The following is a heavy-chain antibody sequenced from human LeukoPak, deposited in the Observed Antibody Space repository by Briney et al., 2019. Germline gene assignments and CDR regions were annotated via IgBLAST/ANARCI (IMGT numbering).Heavy chain of an antibody. Sequence: GGSLRLSCEASGFTFSNYAMGWVRQAPGKGLEWVSGISGSDSSTYYADSVKGRFTISRDNSKNTLYLQMNSLRAEDTALYYCANFRPYFFHGMDVWGQGTTVTVSS. CDR2: ISGSDSST. V-gene: IGHV3-23*01. CDR3: ANFRPYFFHGMDV. CDR1: GFTFSNYA. J-gene: IGHJ6*02.